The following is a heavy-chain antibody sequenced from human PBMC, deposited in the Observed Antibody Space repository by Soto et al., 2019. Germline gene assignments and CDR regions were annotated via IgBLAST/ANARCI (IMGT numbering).Heavy chain of an antibody. J-gene: IGHJ5*02. Sequence: SETLSLTCTVSGGSISSGGYYWSWIRQHAGKGLEWIGYIYYSGITYYNPSLKSRVTISVDTSKNQFSLKLSSVTAADTAVYYCARGGSPGVVIFSGSWFDPWGQGTLVTVSS. CDR1: GGSISSGGYY. CDR2: IYYSGIT. CDR3: ARGGSPGVVIFSGSWFDP. D-gene: IGHD3-3*01. V-gene: IGHV4-31*03.